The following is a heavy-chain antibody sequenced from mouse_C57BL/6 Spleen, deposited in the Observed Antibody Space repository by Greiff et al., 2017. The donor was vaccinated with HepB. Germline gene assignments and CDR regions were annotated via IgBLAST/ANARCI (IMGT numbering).Heavy chain of an antibody. CDR1: GYTFTGYW. Sequence: VQLQQSGAELMKPGASVKLSCKATGYTFTGYWIEWVKQRPGHGLEWIGEILPGSGSTNYNEKFKGKATFTADTSSNTAYMQLSSLTTEDSAIYYWARRGDYDGPHYYAMDYWGQGTSVTVSS. CDR2: ILPGSGST. CDR3: ARRGDYDGPHYYAMDY. D-gene: IGHD2-4*01. J-gene: IGHJ4*01. V-gene: IGHV1-9*01.